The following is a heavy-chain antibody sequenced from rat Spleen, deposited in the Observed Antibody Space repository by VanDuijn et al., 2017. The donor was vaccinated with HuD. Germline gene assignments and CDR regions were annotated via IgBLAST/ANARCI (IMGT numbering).Heavy chain of an antibody. CDR3: ATSTGRRVMDA. CDR1: GFTFSSYW. V-gene: IGHV5-58*01. CDR2: INTDGGRS. D-gene: IGHD5-1*01. Sequence: EVQLVETGGGLVQPGRSLKLSCVASGFTFSSYWMYWIRQAPGKGLEWVSSINTDGGRSYYLDSVKGRFTISRDNAKSTLYLQMDSLRSEDTATYYCATSTGRRVMDAWGQGASVTVSS. J-gene: IGHJ4*01.